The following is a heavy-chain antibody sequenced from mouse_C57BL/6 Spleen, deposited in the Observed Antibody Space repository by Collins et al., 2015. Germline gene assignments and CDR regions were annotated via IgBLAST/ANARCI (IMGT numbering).Heavy chain of an antibody. Sequence: EVQLQQSGPELVKPGASVKISCKASGYTFTDYYMSWVKQSHGKSLEWIGDINPNNGGSNYNQKFKGKATLTVDKSSSTAYMELRSLTSEDSAVYYCARGRPRGCWGQGTTLTVSS. D-gene: IGHD3-3*01. CDR1: GYTFTDYY. V-gene: IGHV1-26*01. CDR2: INPNNGGS. CDR3: ARGRPRGC. J-gene: IGHJ2*01.